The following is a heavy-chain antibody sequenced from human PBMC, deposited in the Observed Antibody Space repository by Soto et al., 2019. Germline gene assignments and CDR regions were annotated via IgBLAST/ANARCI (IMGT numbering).Heavy chain of an antibody. CDR2: TIPALGTT. CDR1: GGTLNNYG. CDR3: ARVGVMVSKFSYYQAMDV. J-gene: IGHJ6*02. D-gene: IGHD5-18*01. Sequence: QVQLVQSGAEVKKPGSSVRVSCKASGGTLNNYGIYWVRQAPGQGLEWMGGTIPALGTTTSAQKFQGRVTINADDSTSASDMEMSSLGSEDTAIYYCARVGVMVSKFSYYQAMDVWGQGTTVTVSS. V-gene: IGHV1-69*01.